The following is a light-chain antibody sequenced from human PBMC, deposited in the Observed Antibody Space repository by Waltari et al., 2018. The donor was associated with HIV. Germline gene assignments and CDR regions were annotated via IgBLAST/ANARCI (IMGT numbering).Light chain of an antibody. CDR1: HSVTSRF. Sequence: EIVLTQSPDTLSLSPGDRATLPCRASHSVTSRFLAWFQQKRGQAPRLLIYGASSRARGVPDRFSGGGSGTDFTLTISRLEPEDFAVYYCLQYGSSTYTFGQGTKLDMK. J-gene: IGKJ2*01. V-gene: IGKV3-20*01. CDR2: GAS. CDR3: LQYGSSTYT.